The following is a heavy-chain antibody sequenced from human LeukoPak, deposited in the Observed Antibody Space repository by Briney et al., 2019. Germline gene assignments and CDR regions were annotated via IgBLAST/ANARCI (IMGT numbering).Heavy chain of an antibody. CDR1: GFTFSTYG. V-gene: IGHV3-30*02. D-gene: IGHD4-17*01. CDR3: ARREGHDYGDYRGAFDI. Sequence: PGGSLRLSCAASGFTFSTYGMHWVRQAPGKGLEWVAFIQFDGSNKYYADSVKGRFTISRDNSKNTLYLQMNSLRAEDTAVYYCARREGHDYGDYRGAFDIWGQGTMVTVSS. CDR2: IQFDGSNK. J-gene: IGHJ3*02.